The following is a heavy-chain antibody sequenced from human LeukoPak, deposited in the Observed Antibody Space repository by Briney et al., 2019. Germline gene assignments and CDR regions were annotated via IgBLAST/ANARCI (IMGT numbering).Heavy chain of an antibody. V-gene: IGHV3-30-3*01. D-gene: IGHD3-10*01. CDR3: AGIYYGSGSFDY. CDR1: GFTFTNYA. Sequence: PGRSLRLSCAASGFTFTNYALHWVRQAPGKGLEWVAVISYDGTNKYYADSVKGRFTISRDNSKNTLSLQMNSLRAEDTAVYYCAGIYYGSGSFDYWGQGTLVTVSS. J-gene: IGHJ4*02. CDR2: ISYDGTNK.